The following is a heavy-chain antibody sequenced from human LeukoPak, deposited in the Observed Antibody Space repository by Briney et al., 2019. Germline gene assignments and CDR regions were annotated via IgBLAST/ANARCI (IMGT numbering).Heavy chain of an antibody. J-gene: IGHJ5*02. CDR2: INPNSGGT. Sequence: ASVKVSCKASGYTFTGYYMHWVRQAPGQGLEWMGWINPNSGGTNYAQKFQGRVTMTRDTSISIAYMELSRLRSDDTAVYYCARCGSGGSCYSFDWFDPWGQGTLVTVSS. CDR3: ARCGSGGSCYSFDWFDP. V-gene: IGHV1-2*02. D-gene: IGHD2-15*01. CDR1: GYTFTGYY.